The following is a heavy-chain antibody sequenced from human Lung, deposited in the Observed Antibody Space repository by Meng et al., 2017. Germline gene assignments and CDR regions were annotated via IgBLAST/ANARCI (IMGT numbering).Heavy chain of an antibody. CDR1: CGSFNDYS. J-gene: IGHJ4*02. CDR3: ARGPTTMAHDFDY. Sequence: HVSLPRGGQAILTLLGALSPTCVVSCGSFNDYSWSWSRQPPGKGVEWIGEINHSGSTNYNPSLESRATISVDTSQNNLSLKLSSVTAADSAVYYCARGPTTMAHDFDYWGQGTLVTVSS. V-gene: IGHV4-34*02. D-gene: IGHD4-11*01. CDR2: INHSGST.